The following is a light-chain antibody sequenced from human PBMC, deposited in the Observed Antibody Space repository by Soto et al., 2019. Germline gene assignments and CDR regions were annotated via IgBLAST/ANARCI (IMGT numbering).Light chain of an antibody. Sequence: DIQMTQSPSSLSASAGDRVTITCRASQSIVSYLNWYQQKPGKALNLLIYAASSLQSGVPSRFSGSGSGTDFTLTISSLQPEDFATYYCQQSYDTVWTFGQGTKVEIK. CDR1: QSIVSY. CDR2: AAS. CDR3: QQSYDTVWT. J-gene: IGKJ1*01. V-gene: IGKV1-39*01.